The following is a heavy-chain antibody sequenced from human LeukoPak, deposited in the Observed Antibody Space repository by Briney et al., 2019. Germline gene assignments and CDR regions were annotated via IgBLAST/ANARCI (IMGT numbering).Heavy chain of an antibody. V-gene: IGHV4-39*01. J-gene: IGHJ6*03. CDR1: GGSISSSSYY. CDR3: ARGRRYYYYMDV. CDR2: IYYSGST. Sequence: SETLSLTCTVSGGSISSSSYYWGWIRQPPGKGQEWIGSIYYSGSTYYNPSLKSRVTISVDTSKNQFSLKLSSVTAADTAVYYCARGRRYYYYMDVWGKGTTVTVSS.